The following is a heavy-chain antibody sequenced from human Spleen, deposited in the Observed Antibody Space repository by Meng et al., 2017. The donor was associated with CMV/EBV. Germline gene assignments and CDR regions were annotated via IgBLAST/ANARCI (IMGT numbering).Heavy chain of an antibody. D-gene: IGHD2-15*01. CDR1: GFTFSSYE. J-gene: IGHJ5*02. V-gene: IGHV3-48*03. CDR2: ISSSSSTI. Sequence: LSLTCAASGFTFSSYEMNWVRQAPGKGLEWVSYISSSSSTIYYADSVKGRFTISRDNAKNSLYLQMNSLRAEDTAVYYCAREVVVAAKRFDPWGQGTLVTVSS. CDR3: AREVVVAAKRFDP.